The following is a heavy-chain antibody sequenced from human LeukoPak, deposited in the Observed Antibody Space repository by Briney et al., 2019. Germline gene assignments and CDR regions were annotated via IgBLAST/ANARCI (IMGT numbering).Heavy chain of an antibody. CDR1: GFTFSSYW. CDR2: INHNGNVN. V-gene: IGHV3-7*03. Sequence: GGSLRLSCAASGFTFSSYWMNWARQAPGKGLEWVASINHNGNVNYYVDSVKGRFTISRDNAKNSLYLQMSNLRAEDTAVYHCAKRVSGWYYDYWGQGTLVTVSS. J-gene: IGHJ4*02. D-gene: IGHD6-19*01. CDR3: AKRVSGWYYDY.